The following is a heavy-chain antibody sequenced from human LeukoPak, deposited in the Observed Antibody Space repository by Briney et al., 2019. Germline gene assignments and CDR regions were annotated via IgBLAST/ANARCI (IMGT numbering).Heavy chain of an antibody. J-gene: IGHJ4*02. D-gene: IGHD3-10*01. CDR2: INHSGST. CDR1: GGSFSGYY. CDR3: ARAADYLGSGSQLGY. Sequence: PSETLSLTCAVYGGSFSGYYWSWVRQPPGKGLGWIGEINHSGSTKYNPSLKSRVTISVDTSKHQFSLKLTSVAAADTATYYCARAADYLGSGSQLGYWGQGILVTVSS. V-gene: IGHV4-34*01.